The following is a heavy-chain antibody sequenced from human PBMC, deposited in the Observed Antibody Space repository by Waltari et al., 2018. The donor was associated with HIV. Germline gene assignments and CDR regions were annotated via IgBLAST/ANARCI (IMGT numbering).Heavy chain of an antibody. V-gene: IGHV1-24*01. CDR1: GYTLTELS. Sequence: QVQLVQSGAEVKKPGASVKVSCKVSGYTLTELSMHWVRQAPGKGLEWMGGFDPEEGETIYAQKCQGRVTMTEDTSTDTAYMELSSLRSEDTAVYYCATTMITFGGVTPLDGMDVWGQGTTVTVSS. CDR3: ATTMITFGGVTPLDGMDV. J-gene: IGHJ6*02. D-gene: IGHD3-16*01. CDR2: FDPEEGET.